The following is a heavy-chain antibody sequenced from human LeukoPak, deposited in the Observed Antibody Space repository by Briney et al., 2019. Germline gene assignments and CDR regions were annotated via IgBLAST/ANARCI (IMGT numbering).Heavy chain of an antibody. J-gene: IGHJ4*02. D-gene: IGHD2-2*01. CDR3: ARALGGTSYIPDY. CDR2: INHSGST. V-gene: IGHV4-34*01. Sequence: SETLSLTCAVYGGSFSGYYWSWIRQPPGKGLEWIGEINHSGSTNYNPSLKSRVTISVDTSKNQFSLKLSSVTAADTAVYYCARALGGTSYIPDYWGQGTLVTVSS. CDR1: GGSFSGYY.